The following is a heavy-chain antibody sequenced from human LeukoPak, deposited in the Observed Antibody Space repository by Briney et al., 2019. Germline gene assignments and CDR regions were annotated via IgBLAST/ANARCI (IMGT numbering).Heavy chain of an antibody. J-gene: IGHJ4*02. CDR2: ISWNSGSI. Sequence: GGSLRLSCVASGFTFDDYAMHWVRQAPGKGLEWVSGISWNSGSIGYADSVKGRFTISRDNAKNSLHLQMNSLRAEDTALYYCAKDIASSGWGVIDYWGQGTLVTVSS. D-gene: IGHD6-19*01. CDR1: GFTFDDYA. V-gene: IGHV3-9*01. CDR3: AKDIASSGWGVIDY.